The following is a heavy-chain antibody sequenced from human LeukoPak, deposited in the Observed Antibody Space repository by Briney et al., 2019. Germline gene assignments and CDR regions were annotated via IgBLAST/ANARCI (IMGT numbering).Heavy chain of an antibody. V-gene: IGHV3-15*01. J-gene: IGHJ5*02. Sequence: GGSLRLSCAASGFSFSNAWMSWVRQAPGKGLEWVGRIKSKTDGGTTDYAAPVKGRFTISRDDSKNTLYLQMNSLKTEDTAVYYCTTVTYYYDSSGYYRWGQGTLVTVSS. CDR3: TTVTYYYDSSGYYR. CDR2: IKSKTDGGTT. D-gene: IGHD3-22*01. CDR1: GFSFSNAW.